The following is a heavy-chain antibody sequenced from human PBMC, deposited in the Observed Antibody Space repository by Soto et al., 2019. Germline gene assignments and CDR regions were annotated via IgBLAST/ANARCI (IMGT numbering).Heavy chain of an antibody. CDR1: SGSITSSNW. CDR3: ARRTWGMDV. V-gene: IGHV4-4*02. CDR2: IFHNGNT. D-gene: IGHD2-8*01. Sequence: QVQLQESGPGLVKPSGTLSLTCAVSSGSITSSNWWSWVRQPPGKGLEWIGEIFHNGNTYYNPSLKSRVTMSVDTSKNQLSLNLGSVTAADTALYYCARRTWGMDVWGQGTTVTVSS. J-gene: IGHJ6*02.